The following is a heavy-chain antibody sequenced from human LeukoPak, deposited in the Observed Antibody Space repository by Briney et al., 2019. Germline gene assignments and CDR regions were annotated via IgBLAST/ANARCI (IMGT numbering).Heavy chain of an antibody. J-gene: IGHJ4*02. CDR3: ARSIAANFDY. Sequence: GGSLRLSCAASGFTFNTYSMVWVRQAPGRGLEWVSYISSSSDTIHYTDSVKGRFTISRDNAKNSLYLHMNSLRAEDTAVYYCARSIAANFDYWGQGTLVTASS. V-gene: IGHV3-48*01. CDR1: GFTFNTYS. CDR2: ISSSSDTI. D-gene: IGHD6-6*01.